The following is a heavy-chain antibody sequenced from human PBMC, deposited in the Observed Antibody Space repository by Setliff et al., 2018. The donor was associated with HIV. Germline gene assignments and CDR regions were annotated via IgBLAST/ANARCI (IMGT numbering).Heavy chain of an antibody. CDR2: TKYDGSES. Sequence: GGSLRLSCVVSGLTFNRYWMSWVRQVPGKGLEWVSNTKYDGSESYYVDSVRGRFTISRDNSKSSLYLQMNDLRTEDTALYYCAKDQRSVAGYYFDNWGQGTLVTVSS. D-gene: IGHD6-19*01. J-gene: IGHJ4*02. V-gene: IGHV3-7*03. CDR1: GLTFNRYW. CDR3: AKDQRSVAGYYFDN.